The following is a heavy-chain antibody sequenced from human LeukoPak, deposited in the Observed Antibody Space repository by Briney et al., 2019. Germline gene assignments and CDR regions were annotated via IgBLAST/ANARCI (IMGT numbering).Heavy chain of an antibody. CDR1: GYTFTSYY. D-gene: IGHD3-22*01. J-gene: IGHJ4*02. CDR3: ARDRGYYDSSGYYPDY. CDR2: VNPSGGST. Sequence: ASVTVSCKSSGYTFTSYYMHWVRQPPAQGLEWMGMVNPSGGSTSYAQKFQGRVSMTSDTSTSTVYMELSSLRSEDTAVYYCARDRGYYDSSGYYPDYWGQGTLVTVSS. V-gene: IGHV1-46*01.